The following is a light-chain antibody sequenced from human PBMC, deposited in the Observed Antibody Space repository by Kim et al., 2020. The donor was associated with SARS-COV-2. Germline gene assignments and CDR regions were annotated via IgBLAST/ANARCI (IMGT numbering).Light chain of an antibody. J-gene: IGLJ2*01. CDR2: GKN. V-gene: IGLV3-19*01. CDR3: QSRDSSDKVV. Sequence: ELTQDPAVSVALGQTVRITCQGDSLRSYYASWNQQKPGQAPVLVIYGKNNRPSGIPDRFSGSSSGNTASLTITGAQAEDEADYYCQSRDSSDKVVFGGGTKLTVL. CDR1: SLRSYY.